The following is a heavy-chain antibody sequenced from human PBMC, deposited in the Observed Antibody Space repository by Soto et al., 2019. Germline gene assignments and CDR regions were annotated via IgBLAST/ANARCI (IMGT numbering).Heavy chain of an antibody. CDR2: IYPGDSDA. J-gene: IGHJ4*02. V-gene: IGHV5-51*01. Sequence: PGESLKISCKGSGYSFSSYWIGWVRQMPGKGLEWMGIIYPGDSDARYRPSFQGQVTISADTSISTAYLQWSSLKASDTAMYYCARVRTRGTWECPYWGQGTLVTVSS. CDR1: GYSFSSYW. CDR3: ARVRTRGTWECPY. D-gene: IGHD2-8*02.